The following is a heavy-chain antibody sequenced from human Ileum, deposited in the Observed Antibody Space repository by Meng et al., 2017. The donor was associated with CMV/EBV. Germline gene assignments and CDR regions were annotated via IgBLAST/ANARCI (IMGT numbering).Heavy chain of an antibody. CDR2: IHDSGST. D-gene: IGHD6-6*01. Sequence: HLQEAGPVLRKPSQTLSLPCTFSGDSISSGHYYWSWIRQTPGKGLEWIGHIHDSGSTYYNPSLQSRVTISVDTSKNQFSLKLSSVTAADTAVYYCARVWGIAVRPLDYWGQGTLVTVSS. J-gene: IGHJ4*02. CDR1: GDSISSGHYY. V-gene: IGHV4-30-4*01. CDR3: ARVWGIAVRPLDY.